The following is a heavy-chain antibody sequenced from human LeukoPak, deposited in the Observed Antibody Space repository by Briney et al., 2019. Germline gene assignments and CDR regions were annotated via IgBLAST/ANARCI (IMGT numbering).Heavy chain of an antibody. V-gene: IGHV4-30-4*08. J-gene: IGHJ4*02. CDR2: IYYSGST. CDR1: GGSISSGGYY. CDR3: AREIAYYYDSSGYRGTVFDY. D-gene: IGHD3-22*01. Sequence: SQTLSLTCTVSGGSISSGGYYWSWIRQPPGKGLEWIGYIYYSGSTYYNPSLKSRVTISVDTSKNQFSLKLSSVTAADTAVYYCAREIAYYYDSSGYRGTVFDYWGQGTLVTVSS.